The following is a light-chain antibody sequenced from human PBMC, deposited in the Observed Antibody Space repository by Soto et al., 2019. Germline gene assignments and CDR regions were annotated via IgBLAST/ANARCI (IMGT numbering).Light chain of an antibody. J-gene: IGKJ5*01. CDR3: QQFGTSPPST. Sequence: EIVMTQSPATLSVSPGERATLSCRASQSVSSNLAWYQQKPGQAPRLLIYGASTRATGIPDRFSGSGSGTDLTLTISRLEPEDFAVYYCQQFGTSPPSTFGQGTRLEIK. V-gene: IGKV3-20*01. CDR1: QSVSSN. CDR2: GAS.